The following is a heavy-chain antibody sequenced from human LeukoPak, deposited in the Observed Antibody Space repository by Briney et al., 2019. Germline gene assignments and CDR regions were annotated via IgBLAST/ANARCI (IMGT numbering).Heavy chain of an antibody. Sequence: GGSLRLSCAASGFTFSYYGIHWVRQAPGKGLEWVAFIPYDGSNRYYADSVKGRFTISRDNSKNTLFLQMDSLRTEDTAVYYCAKAPCASASSSCSPYYFDYWGQGTLVTVSS. D-gene: IGHD2-2*01. CDR3: AKAPCASASSSCSPYYFDY. CDR1: GFTFSYYG. J-gene: IGHJ4*02. V-gene: IGHV3-30*02. CDR2: IPYDGSNR.